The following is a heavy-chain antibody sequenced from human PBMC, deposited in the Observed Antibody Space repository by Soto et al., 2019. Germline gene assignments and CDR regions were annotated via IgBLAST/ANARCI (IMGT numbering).Heavy chain of an antibody. J-gene: IGHJ4*02. CDR3: AHGYVQLLATFHYFDS. CDR1: GFSITGTGEG. CDR2: IYWADDK. Sequence: GPTLVNPTQTLTLTCTFSGFSITGTGEGVGWIRQPPGKALEWLALIYWADDKRYSPSLRNRLTITLDDSKDQVILTMTDMGPADTATYYCAHGYVQLLATFHYFDSWGQGTQVTVSS. D-gene: IGHD2-2*01. V-gene: IGHV2-5*02.